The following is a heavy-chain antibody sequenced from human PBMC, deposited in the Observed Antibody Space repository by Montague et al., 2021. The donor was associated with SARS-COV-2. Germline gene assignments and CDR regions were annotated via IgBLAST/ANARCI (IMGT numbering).Heavy chain of an antibody. CDR1: GFTFGNYD. V-gene: IGHV3-48*03. J-gene: IGHJ3*02. CDR3: TRDYRSIVGDGLDI. D-gene: IGHD3-16*02. CDR2: ISTSAYTT. Sequence: SLRLSCPASGFTFGNYDMNWARQAPGKGPEWISYISTSAYTTSYAGSVKGRFTISRDNGKNSLYLQMNSLRVEDTAVYYCTRDYRSIVGDGLDIWGQGTKVTVSS.